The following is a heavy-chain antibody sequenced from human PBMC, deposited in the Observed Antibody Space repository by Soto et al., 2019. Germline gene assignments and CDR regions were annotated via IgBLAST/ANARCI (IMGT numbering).Heavy chain of an antibody. CDR3: AREYSYDILTDDPLNFAFDF. V-gene: IGHV1-18*01. CDR1: GYFFTNFG. Sequence: ASVKVSCKASGYFFTNFGISWLRQAPGQGLERMGWSTAHNGDTKYAQMFQDRVTMTTETSTSTAYMELRSLRSDDTALYYCAREYSYDILTDDPLNFAFDFWGQGTMVTVSS. J-gene: IGHJ3*01. D-gene: IGHD3-9*01. CDR2: STAHNGDT.